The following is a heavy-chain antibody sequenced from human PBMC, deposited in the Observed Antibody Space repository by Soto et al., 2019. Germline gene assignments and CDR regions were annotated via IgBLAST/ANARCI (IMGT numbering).Heavy chain of an antibody. J-gene: IGHJ4*02. CDR1: GFTFRGYA. Sequence: QMQLVESGGGVVQPGRSLRLSCVASGFTFRGYAMHWVSQTPEKGLEWVAVISYDGSDQNYQQSVKGRFNISRDNPKNTLFLQMNSLRPEDTAVYYCAKDVGDQGHFDSWGQGALVTVSS. CDR2: ISYDGSDQ. V-gene: IGHV3-30*18. CDR3: AKDVGDQGHFDS. D-gene: IGHD1-26*01.